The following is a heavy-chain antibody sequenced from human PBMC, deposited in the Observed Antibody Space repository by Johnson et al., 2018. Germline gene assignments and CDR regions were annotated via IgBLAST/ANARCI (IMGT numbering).Heavy chain of an antibody. J-gene: IGHJ5*02. CDR2: INHSGST. CDR1: GGSFSGYY. V-gene: IGHV4-34*01. Sequence: QVQLQQWGAGLLKPSETLSLTCAVYGGSFSGYYWSWIRQPPGKGLEWIGEINHSGSTNYNPSLKSRVTISVDTSKNQFSLKLSSVTAADPAVYYCARVGRIGCSGGGCYSGRINWFDPWGQGTLVTVSS. CDR3: ARVGRIGCSGGGCYSGRINWFDP. D-gene: IGHD2-15*01.